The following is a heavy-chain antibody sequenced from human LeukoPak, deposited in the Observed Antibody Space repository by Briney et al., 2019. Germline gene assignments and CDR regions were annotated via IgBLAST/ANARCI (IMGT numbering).Heavy chain of an antibody. J-gene: IGHJ4*02. V-gene: IGHV4-39*07. CDR2: IYYSGST. CDR3: ARSAMVTPLDY. Sequence: KTSETLSLTCTVSGGSISSSSYYWGRIRQPPGKGLEWIVIIYYSGSTYYNPSLKSRVTISVDTSKNQFSLKLSSVTAAATAVYYCARSAMVTPLDYWGQGTLVTVSS. D-gene: IGHD5-18*01. CDR1: GGSISSSSYY.